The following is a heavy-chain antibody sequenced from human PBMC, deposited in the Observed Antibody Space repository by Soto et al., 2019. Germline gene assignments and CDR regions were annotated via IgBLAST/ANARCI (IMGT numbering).Heavy chain of an antibody. D-gene: IGHD7-27*01. CDR2: IYHSGST. CDR1: GCSIRSSNW. V-gene: IGHV4-4*02. CDR3: ARSSGVGDAFDI. Sequence: LSLPCAASGCSIRSSNWWSWVRQPPGKGLEWIGEIYHSGSTNYNPSLKSRVTISVDKSKNQFSLKLSSVTAADTAVYYCARSSGVGDAFDIWGQGTMVTVSS. J-gene: IGHJ3*02.